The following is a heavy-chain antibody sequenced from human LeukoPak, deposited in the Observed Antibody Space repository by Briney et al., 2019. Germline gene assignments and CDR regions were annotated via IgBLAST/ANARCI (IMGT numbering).Heavy chain of an antibody. CDR3: ARRSGTVTLNWFDP. D-gene: IGHD4-17*01. V-gene: IGHV4-34*01. Sequence: SETLSLTCAVYGGSFSGYYWSWIRQPPGKGLEWIGSIYYSGSTYYNPSLKSRVTISVDTSKNQFSLKLSSVTAADTAVYYCARRSGTVTLNWFDPWGQGTLVTVSS. CDR2: IYYSGST. J-gene: IGHJ5*02. CDR1: GGSFSGYY.